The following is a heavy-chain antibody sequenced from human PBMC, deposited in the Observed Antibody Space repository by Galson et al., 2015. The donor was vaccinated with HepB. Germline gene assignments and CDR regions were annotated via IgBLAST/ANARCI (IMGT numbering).Heavy chain of an antibody. J-gene: IGHJ3*02. V-gene: IGHV1-2*02. Sequence: VKVSCKASGYTFTGYYMHWVRQAPGQGLEWVGWINPNSGGTNYAQKFQGRVTMTRDTSISTAYMELSRLRSDDTAVFYCARPLWFGELYAFDIWGQGTMFTVSS. CDR2: INPNSGGT. D-gene: IGHD3-10*01. CDR1: GYTFTGYY. CDR3: ARPLWFGELYAFDI.